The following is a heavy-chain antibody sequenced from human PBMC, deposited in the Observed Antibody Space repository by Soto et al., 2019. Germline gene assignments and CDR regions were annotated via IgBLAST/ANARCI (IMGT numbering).Heavy chain of an antibody. J-gene: IGHJ4*02. D-gene: IGHD3-10*01. CDR3: TRGPRPISTGTGAY. V-gene: IGHV3-74*01. CDR1: GFIFKMYW. CDR2: IYNDGTYS. Sequence: HPGGSLRLSCAASGFIFKMYWMHWVRQSPGKGLVWISRIYNDGTYSDYADSVRGRFTISRDNVNDTLYLQMNNLRAEDSGLYYCTRGPRPISTGTGAYWGQGTQVPSPQ.